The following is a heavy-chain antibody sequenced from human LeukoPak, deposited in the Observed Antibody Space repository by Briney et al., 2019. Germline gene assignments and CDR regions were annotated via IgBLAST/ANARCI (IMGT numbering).Heavy chain of an antibody. J-gene: IGHJ5*02. CDR3: ARGIAVAGTGVWFDP. CDR2: INTNTGNP. D-gene: IGHD6-19*01. V-gene: IGHV7-4-1*02. CDR1: GYTFTNYA. Sequence: ASVKVSCKASGYTFTNYAMNWVRQAPGQGLEWMGWINTNTGNPTYAQGFTGRFVFSLDTSVSTAYLQISSLKAEDTAVYYCARGIAVAGTGVWFDPWGQGTLVTVSS.